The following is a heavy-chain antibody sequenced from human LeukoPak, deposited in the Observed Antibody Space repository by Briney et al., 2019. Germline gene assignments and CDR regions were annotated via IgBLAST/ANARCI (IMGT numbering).Heavy chain of an antibody. J-gene: IGHJ4*02. CDR3: AKAALGSQYFDY. CDR2: ISWNSGSI. V-gene: IGHV3-9*01. Sequence: GGSLGLSCAASGFTFDDYAMHWVRQAPGKGLEWVSGISWNSGSIGYADSVKGRFTISRDNAKNSLYLQMNSLRAEDTALYYCAKAALGSQYFDYWGQGTLVTVSS. D-gene: IGHD3-16*01. CDR1: GFTFDDYA.